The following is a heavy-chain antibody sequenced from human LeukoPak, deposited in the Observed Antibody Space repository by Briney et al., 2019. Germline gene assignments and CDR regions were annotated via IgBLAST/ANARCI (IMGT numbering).Heavy chain of an antibody. Sequence: GGSLRLSCAASGFTFSSYAMSWVRQAPGHGQEWVSAISGPGGSIYYADSVKGRFTISRDNSKNTLYLQMTSLRAEDTAVYYCAKLSGQYCSGGSCYSGYWGEGTLVTVSS. D-gene: IGHD2-15*01. CDR3: AKLSGQYCSGGSCYSGY. J-gene: IGHJ4*02. CDR2: ISGPGGSI. V-gene: IGHV3-23*01. CDR1: GFTFSSYA.